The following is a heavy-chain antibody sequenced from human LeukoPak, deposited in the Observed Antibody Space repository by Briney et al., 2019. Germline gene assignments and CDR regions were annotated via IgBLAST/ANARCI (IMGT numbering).Heavy chain of an antibody. CDR1: GGSISSYY. D-gene: IGHD5-18*01. V-gene: IGHV4-59*08. Sequence: SSETLSLTCTVSGGSISSYYWSWIRQPPGKGLEWIGFMYYTGRNNYNPSLKSRVTISVDTSKNQFSLKLSSVTAADTAVYYCARQAGYTYGFEADYWGQGTLVTVSS. J-gene: IGHJ4*02. CDR3: ARQAGYTYGFEADY. CDR2: MYYTGRN.